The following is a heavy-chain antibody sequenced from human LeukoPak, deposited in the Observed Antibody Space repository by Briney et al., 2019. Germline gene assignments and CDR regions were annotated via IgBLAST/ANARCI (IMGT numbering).Heavy chain of an antibody. D-gene: IGHD1-26*01. CDR3: ATDGVGASY. Sequence: GASVKVSCKASGYTFTRYYLHWVRQAPGQGLEWMGVIDSSGGGTTYAQKFQGRVTMTEDTSTDTAYMELSSLRSEDTAVYYCATDGVGASYWGQGTLVTVSS. CDR1: GYTFTRYY. J-gene: IGHJ4*02. CDR2: IDSSGGGT. V-gene: IGHV1-46*01.